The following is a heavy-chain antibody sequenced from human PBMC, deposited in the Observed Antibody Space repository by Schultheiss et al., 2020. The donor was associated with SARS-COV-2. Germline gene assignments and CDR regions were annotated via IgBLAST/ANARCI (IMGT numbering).Heavy chain of an antibody. J-gene: IGHJ6*02. Sequence: ASVKVSCKASGYTFTGYYMHWVRQAPGQGLEWMGRINPNSGGTNYAQKFQGRVTMTRDTSISTAYMELSRLRSEDTAVYYCARDRISVTLFGVVKDGMDVWGQGTTVTVSS. CDR2: INPNSGGT. V-gene: IGHV1-2*06. D-gene: IGHD3-3*01. CDR3: ARDRISVTLFGVVKDGMDV. CDR1: GYTFTGYY.